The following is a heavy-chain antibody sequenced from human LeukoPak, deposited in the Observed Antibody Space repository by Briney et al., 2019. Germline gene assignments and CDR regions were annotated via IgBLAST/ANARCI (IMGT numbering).Heavy chain of an antibody. CDR1: GGTFSSYA. D-gene: IGHD3-10*01. CDR2: IIPIFGTA. Sequence: SVKVPCKASGGTFSSYAISWVRQAPGQGLEWMGGIIPIFGTANYAQKFQGRVTITADESTSTAYMELSSLRSEDTAVYYCARDPYGSGSYTPYNWFDPWGQGTLVTVSS. CDR3: ARDPYGSGSYTPYNWFDP. V-gene: IGHV1-69*13. J-gene: IGHJ5*02.